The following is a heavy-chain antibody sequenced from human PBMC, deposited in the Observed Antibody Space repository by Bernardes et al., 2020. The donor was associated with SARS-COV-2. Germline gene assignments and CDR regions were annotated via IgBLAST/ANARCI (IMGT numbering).Heavy chain of an antibody. V-gene: IGHV4-4*02. CDR3: APLGYCTGGVCYRAT. Sequence: SETLSLTCAVSGGSISSYNWWGWVRQSPGKGLEWIGEIFHTGTTNYNPSLKSRVTISLDKSKNQFSLNLISVTAADTAVYYCAPLGYCTGGVCYRATWGQGALVTVSS. CDR2: IFHTGTT. D-gene: IGHD2-8*02. CDR1: GGSISSYNW. J-gene: IGHJ4*02.